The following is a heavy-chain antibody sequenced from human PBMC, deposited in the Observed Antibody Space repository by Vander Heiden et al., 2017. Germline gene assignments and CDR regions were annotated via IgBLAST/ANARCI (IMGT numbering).Heavy chain of an antibody. V-gene: IGHV1-69*01. J-gene: IGHJ4*02. CDR1: FRNFA. Sequence: FRNFAIGLIRQDAGGRPEWMGGIVIFYKKPKFAPKFRGRVNFTADESTTTVHMELSNLTSEDTAIYYCTRESRMYLWPHFDFWGLGTLVTVSS. D-gene: IGHD2-15*01. CDR3: TRESRMYLWPHFDF. CDR2: IVIFYKKP.